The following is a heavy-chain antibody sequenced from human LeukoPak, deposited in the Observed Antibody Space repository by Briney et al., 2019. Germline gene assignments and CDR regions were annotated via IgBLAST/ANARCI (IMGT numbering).Heavy chain of an antibody. CDR3: VRGQSRLGDSFDI. CDR1: GFAFSDHY. V-gene: IGHV3-72*01. D-gene: IGHD3-9*01. J-gene: IGHJ3*02. CDR2: IRSRAQSYTT. Sequence: GGSLRLSCAASGFAFSDHYMDWVRQAPGKGLEWVARIRSRAQSYTTNYAASVEGRFTISRDDLQNLLYLQMNSLKIEDSAVYQCVRGQSRLGDSFDIRGQGTLVTVSS.